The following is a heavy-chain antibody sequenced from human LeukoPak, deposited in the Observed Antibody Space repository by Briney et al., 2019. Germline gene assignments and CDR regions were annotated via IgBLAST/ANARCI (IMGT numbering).Heavy chain of an antibody. D-gene: IGHD6-19*01. Sequence: SQTLSLTCTVSGGSISSGDYYWSWIRQPPGKDLQWIGDIYYSGSTYYNPSLKSRVTISVDTSKNQFSLKLSSVTAADTAVYYCAVRQWLVSNWFDPWGQGTLVTVSS. CDR3: AVRQWLVSNWFDP. V-gene: IGHV4-30-4*01. CDR1: GGSISSGDYY. J-gene: IGHJ5*02. CDR2: IYYSGST.